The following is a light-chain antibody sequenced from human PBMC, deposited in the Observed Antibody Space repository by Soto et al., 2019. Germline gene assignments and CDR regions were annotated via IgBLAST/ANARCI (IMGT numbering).Light chain of an antibody. CDR2: GAS. Sequence: EIVLTQSPGALSLSPGDRVTLSCRASQSVSSSYLAWYQQKPGQAPRLLIYGASSRATGIPDRFSGNASGTDFTLTISRLKPEDFAVYYCQQFSSYPLTFGGGTKV. V-gene: IGKV3-20*01. CDR1: QSVSSSY. J-gene: IGKJ4*01. CDR3: QQFSSYPLT.